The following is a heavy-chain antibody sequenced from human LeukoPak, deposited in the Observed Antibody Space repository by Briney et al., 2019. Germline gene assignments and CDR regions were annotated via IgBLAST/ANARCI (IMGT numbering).Heavy chain of an antibody. CDR1: GFTFSRYA. J-gene: IGHJ4*02. Sequence: PGGSLRLSCAASGFTFSRYAMTWVRQAPGKGLEWVSGISGSGVSTDYADSVKGRFTISRDSSKNTVYLQMNSPGAEDTAVYYCAKDGSTYGIFYFDSWGQGTLVTVSS. V-gene: IGHV3-23*01. D-gene: IGHD5-18*01. CDR3: AKDGSTYGIFYFDS. CDR2: ISGSGVST.